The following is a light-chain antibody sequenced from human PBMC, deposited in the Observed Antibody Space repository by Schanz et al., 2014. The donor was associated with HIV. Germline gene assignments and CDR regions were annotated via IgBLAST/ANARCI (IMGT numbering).Light chain of an antibody. CDR1: ESIATVY. J-gene: IGKJ4*01. V-gene: IGKV3-20*01. Sequence: ETVLTQTPGTLSLSPGERATLSCRASESIATVYLGWYQQRPGQAPRLLIYAASSRATGIPDRFSGSGSGTDFTLTISRLEPEDFAVYYCHQYGSSRGTFGGGTRVELK. CDR2: AAS. CDR3: HQYGSSRGT.